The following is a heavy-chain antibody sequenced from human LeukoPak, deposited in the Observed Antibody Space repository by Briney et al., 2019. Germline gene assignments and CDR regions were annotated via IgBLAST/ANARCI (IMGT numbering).Heavy chain of an antibody. CDR2: IYYSGST. CDR3: ARDDLGYCSGGSCSYYYGMDV. D-gene: IGHD2-15*01. J-gene: IGHJ6*02. CDR1: GGSISSYY. Sequence: PSETLSLTCTVSGGSISSYYWSWIRQPPGKGLEWIGYIYYSGSTNYNPSLKSRVTISVDTSKNQFSLKLSSVTAADTAVYYCARDDLGYCSGGSCSYYYGMDVWGQGTTVTVSS. V-gene: IGHV4-59*01.